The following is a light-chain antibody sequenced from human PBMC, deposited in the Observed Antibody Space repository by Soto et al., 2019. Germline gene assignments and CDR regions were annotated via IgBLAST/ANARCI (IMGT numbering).Light chain of an antibody. J-gene: IGKJ1*01. CDR2: AAS. V-gene: IGKV1-9*01. CDR3: QQYNSYS. Sequence: DIQLTQSPSFLSASVGDRVTMTCRASQGISTYLAWYQQKPGKAPKLLIYAASTLQSGVPSRFSGSGSGTEFALAISSLQPEDFATYYCQQYNSYSFGQGTKVDIK. CDR1: QGISTY.